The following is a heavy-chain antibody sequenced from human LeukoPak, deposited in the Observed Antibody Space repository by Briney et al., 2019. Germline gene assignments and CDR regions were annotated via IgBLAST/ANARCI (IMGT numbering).Heavy chain of an antibody. CDR3: ARVKSSGWGIGFAY. V-gene: IGHV4-59*01. CDR2: IYYSGST. D-gene: IGHD6-19*01. CDR1: GGSISSCY. J-gene: IGHJ4*02. Sequence: KPSETLSLTCTVSGGSISSCYWSWIRQPPGKGLEWIGYIYYSGSTNYNPSLKSRVTISVDTSKNQFSLKVSSVTAADTAVYYCARVKSSGWGIGFAYWGQGTLVTVSS.